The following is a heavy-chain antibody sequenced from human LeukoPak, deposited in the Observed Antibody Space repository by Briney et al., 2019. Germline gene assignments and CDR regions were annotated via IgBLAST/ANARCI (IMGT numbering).Heavy chain of an antibody. CDR2: IYYSGNT. CDR3: ARSDLTAGDAFDI. J-gene: IGHJ3*02. V-gene: IGHV4-39*07. Sequence: SETLSLTCIVSGGSIGSSSYYWGWIRQPPGKGLEWIGIIYYSGNTYYNPSLKSRVTISVDTSKNQFSLKLSSVTAADTAVYYCARSDLTAGDAFDIWGQGTTVTVSS. CDR1: GGSIGSSSYY. D-gene: IGHD1-14*01.